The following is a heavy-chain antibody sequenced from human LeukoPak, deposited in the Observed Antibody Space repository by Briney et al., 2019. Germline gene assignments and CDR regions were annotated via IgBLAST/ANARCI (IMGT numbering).Heavy chain of an antibody. J-gene: IGHJ4*02. CDR3: ARSRPDRRGYSYGLDY. V-gene: IGHV4-4*07. CDR2: IYTSGST. CDR1: GGSISSYY. D-gene: IGHD5-18*01. Sequence: SETLSLTCTVSGGSISSYYWSWIRQPAGKGLEWIGRIYTSGSTNYNPSLKSRVTISVDTSKNQFSLKLSSVTAADTAVYYCARSRPDRRGYSYGLDYWGQGTLVTVSS.